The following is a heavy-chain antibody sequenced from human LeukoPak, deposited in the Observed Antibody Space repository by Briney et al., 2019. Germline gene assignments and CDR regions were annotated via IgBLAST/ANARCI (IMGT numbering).Heavy chain of an antibody. J-gene: IGHJ6*02. V-gene: IGHV3-23*01. CDR2: IRGRGGYT. CDR3: AKDRSSGDWGYYYYGMDV. CDR1: GFTFSSYA. D-gene: IGHD7-27*01. Sequence: GGSLRLSCAASGFTFSSYAMSWVRQAPGKGLEWVSTIRGRGGYTYYADSVKGRFTISRANSKNTLYLQMNSLRAEDTAIYYCAKDRSSGDWGYYYYGMDVWGQGTTVTVSS.